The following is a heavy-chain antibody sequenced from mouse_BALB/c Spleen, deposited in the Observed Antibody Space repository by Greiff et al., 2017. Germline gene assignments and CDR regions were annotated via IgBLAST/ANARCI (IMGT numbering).Heavy chain of an antibody. J-gene: IGHJ1*01. D-gene: IGHD1-1*01. CDR3: TRVITTEYFDV. CDR1: GFTFISYT. Sequence: EVQLVESGGGLVKPGGSLKLSCAASGFTFISYTMSWVRQTPEKRLEWVATISSGGSYTYYPDSVKGRFTISRDNAKNTLYLQMSSLKSEDTAMYYCTRVITTEYFDVWGAGTTVTVSS. CDR2: ISSGGSYT. V-gene: IGHV5-6-4*01.